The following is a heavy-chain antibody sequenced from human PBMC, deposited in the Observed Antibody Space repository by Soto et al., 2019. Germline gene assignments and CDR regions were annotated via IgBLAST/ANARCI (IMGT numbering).Heavy chain of an antibody. CDR3: ARGGKGVACTFFRQ. D-gene: IGHD6-19*01. CDR2: IIPIFGTA. V-gene: IGHV1-69*06. CDR1: GGTFSSYA. J-gene: IGHJ4*02. Sequence: QVQLVQSGAEVKKPGSSVKVSGKASGGTFSSYAISWVRQAPGQGLEWMGGIIPIFGTANYAQKFQGRFTITVDKATSTAHMELRSLSSEDTAVYYCARGGKGVACTFFRQWGQGPLVTVSS.